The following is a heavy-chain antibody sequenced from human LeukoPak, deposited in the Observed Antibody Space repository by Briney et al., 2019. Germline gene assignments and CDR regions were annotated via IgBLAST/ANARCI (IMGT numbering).Heavy chain of an antibody. Sequence: SETLSLTCTVSGGSSSSYYWSWIRQPPGKELEWFGYIYYSRSTNYNPSLKSRVTISLDTSKNQFSLKLSSVTAADTAVYYCSTSTGYSSSWQPPNDYWGQGTLVTVSS. J-gene: IGHJ4*02. D-gene: IGHD6-13*01. V-gene: IGHV4-59*01. CDR2: IYYSRST. CDR3: STSTGYSSSWQPPNDY. CDR1: GGSSSSYY.